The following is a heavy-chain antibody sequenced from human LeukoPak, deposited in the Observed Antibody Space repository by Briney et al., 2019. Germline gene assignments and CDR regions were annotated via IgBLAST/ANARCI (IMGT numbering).Heavy chain of an antibody. J-gene: IGHJ4*02. Sequence: GGSLRLSCAASGFTFSSYAMSWVRQAPGKGLEWVSAISGSGGSTYYADSVKGRFTISRDNSKNTLYLQMNSLRAEDTAIYYCARGDDWNYEDYWGQGTLVTVSS. D-gene: IGHD5-24*01. CDR2: ISGSGGST. CDR1: GFTFSSYA. CDR3: ARGDDWNYEDY. V-gene: IGHV3-23*01.